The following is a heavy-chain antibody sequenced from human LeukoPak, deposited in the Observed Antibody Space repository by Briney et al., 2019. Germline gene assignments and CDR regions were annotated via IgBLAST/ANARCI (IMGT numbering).Heavy chain of an antibody. D-gene: IGHD3-9*01. CDR1: GGSVSSGSYY. V-gene: IGHV4-61*01. J-gene: IGHJ4*02. CDR2: IYYSGST. CDR3: AREDYDILTGYSDFDY. Sequence: PSETLSLTCTVSGGSVSSGSYYWSWIRQPPGKGLEWIGYIYYSGSTNYNPPLKSRVTISVDTSKNQFSLKLSSVTAADTAVYYCAREDYDILTGYSDFDYWGQGTLVTVSS.